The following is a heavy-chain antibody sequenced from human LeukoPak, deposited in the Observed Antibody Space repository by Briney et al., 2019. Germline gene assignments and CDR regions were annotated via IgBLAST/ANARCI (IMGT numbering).Heavy chain of an antibody. V-gene: IGHV5-10-1*01. CDR2: IDPSDSYT. Sequence: GESLKISCKVSGYSFTSYWISWVRQMPGKGLEWMGRIDPSDSYTNYSPPFEGHVTISADKSISTAYLQWSSLKASDTAMYYCARHLPGYSSSWYMEAWGQGTLVTVSS. CDR1: GYSFTSYW. CDR3: ARHLPGYSSSWYMEA. J-gene: IGHJ5*02. D-gene: IGHD6-13*01.